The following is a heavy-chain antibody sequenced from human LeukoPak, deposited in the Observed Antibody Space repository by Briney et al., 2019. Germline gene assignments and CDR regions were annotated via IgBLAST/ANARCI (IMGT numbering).Heavy chain of an antibody. CDR1: GGSISSGGYS. Sequence: SETLSLTCAVSGGSISSGGYSWSWIRQPPGKGLEWIGYIYYSGSTSYNPSLKSRVTISVDTSKNQFSLKLSSVTAADTAVYYCARHLGIAAHNWFDPWGQGSLVTVSS. CDR2: IYYSGST. V-gene: IGHV4-61*08. CDR3: ARHLGIAAHNWFDP. J-gene: IGHJ5*02. D-gene: IGHD6-13*01.